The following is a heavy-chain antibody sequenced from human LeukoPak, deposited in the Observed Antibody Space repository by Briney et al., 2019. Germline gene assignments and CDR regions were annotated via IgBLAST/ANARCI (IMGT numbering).Heavy chain of an antibody. J-gene: IGHJ6*03. CDR2: ISAYNGNT. Sequence: ASVKVSCKASGYTFSSYGISWVRQAHGQGLEWMGWISAYNGNTYYAQKLQGRVTMTTDTSTSTVYVELGSLTPDDTAVYYCARGHNWNDPPYYYNSYYMDVWGKGTTVTVSS. CDR1: GYTFSSYG. D-gene: IGHD1-1*01. V-gene: IGHV1-18*01. CDR3: ARGHNWNDPPYYYNSYYMDV.